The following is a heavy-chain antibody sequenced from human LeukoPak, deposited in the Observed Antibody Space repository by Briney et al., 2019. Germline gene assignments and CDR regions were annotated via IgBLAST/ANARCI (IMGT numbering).Heavy chain of an antibody. CDR3: AKKVVVGATSPYSDFQD. V-gene: IGHV3-23*01. Sequence: GGSLRLSCAASEFTFSSYSMNWVRLAPGKGLEWVSAISGSGVTTHYAGSVKGRFSISRDNSKNTLYLQMNSLRAEDTALYYCAKKVVVGATSPYSDFQDWGQGTLVTVSS. CDR1: EFTFSSYS. J-gene: IGHJ1*01. CDR2: ISGSGVTT. D-gene: IGHD1-26*01.